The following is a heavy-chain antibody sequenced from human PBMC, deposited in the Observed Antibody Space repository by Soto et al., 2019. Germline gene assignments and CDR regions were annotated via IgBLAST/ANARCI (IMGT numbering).Heavy chain of an antibody. Sequence: SETLSLTCTVSGGSISSSSYYWGWIRQPPGKGLEWIGSIYYSGSTYYNPSLKSRVTISVDTSKNQFSLKLSSVTAADTAVYYCARPNLGYCSGGSCPRYYYYMDVWGKGTTVTVSS. CDR2: IYYSGST. J-gene: IGHJ6*03. D-gene: IGHD2-15*01. CDR1: GGSISSSSYY. V-gene: IGHV4-39*01. CDR3: ARPNLGYCSGGSCPRYYYYMDV.